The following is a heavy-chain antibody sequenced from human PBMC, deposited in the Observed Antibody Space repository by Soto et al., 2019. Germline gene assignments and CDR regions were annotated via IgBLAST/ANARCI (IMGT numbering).Heavy chain of an antibody. J-gene: IGHJ4*02. Sequence: ASVKVSCKASGGTFSSYAISWVRQAPGQGLEWMGGIIPIFGTANYAQKFQGRVTITADESTSTAYMELSSLRSEDTAVYYCASVLRYFDWLLLGYWGQGTLVTVSS. D-gene: IGHD3-9*01. CDR2: IIPIFGTA. CDR1: GGTFSSYA. V-gene: IGHV1-69*13. CDR3: ASVLRYFDWLLLGY.